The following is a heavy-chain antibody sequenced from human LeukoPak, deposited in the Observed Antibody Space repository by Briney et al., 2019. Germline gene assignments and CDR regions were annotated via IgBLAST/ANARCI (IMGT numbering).Heavy chain of an antibody. CDR2: IYSNGNT. J-gene: IGHJ2*01. CDR1: GASINNNY. Sequence: SETLSLTCAVSGASINNNYWTWVRQPPGKRLEWIGYIYSNGNTNYNPSLKGRVAMSIETSKNQFSLQLPSVTAADTAVYYCASGTFDGPLYGTYWYFHVWGRGTLVTVSS. D-gene: IGHD1-14*01. CDR3: ASGTFDGPLYGTYWYFHV. V-gene: IGHV4-59*01.